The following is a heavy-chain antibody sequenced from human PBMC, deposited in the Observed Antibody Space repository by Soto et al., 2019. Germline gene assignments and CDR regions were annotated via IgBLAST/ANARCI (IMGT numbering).Heavy chain of an antibody. D-gene: IGHD1-7*01. CDR1: GFTFRSYG. V-gene: IGHV3-74*01. J-gene: IGHJ4*02. Sequence: PGGSLRLSCAASGFTFRSYGMHWVRQAPGKGLVWVSHINSDGSSTNYADSVKGRFTVSRDNAKDTLYLQMNSLRAEHTAVYYCARVGGDWNYDYFDYWGQGTLVTVS. CDR2: INSDGSST. CDR3: ARVGGDWNYDYFDY.